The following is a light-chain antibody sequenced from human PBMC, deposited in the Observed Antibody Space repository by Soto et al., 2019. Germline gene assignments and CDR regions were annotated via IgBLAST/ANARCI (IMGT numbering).Light chain of an antibody. CDR3: SSYTSSSTWV. CDR2: EVS. J-gene: IGLJ3*02. CDR1: SSDVGGYNY. V-gene: IGLV2-14*01. Sequence: QSVLTQPASVSGSPGQSITISCTGTSSDVGGYNYVSWYQQHPGKAPKLMIYEVSNRPSGVSNRFSGSKSGNTASLTDFGLQAADEADYYCSSYTSSSTWVFGGGTKVTVL.